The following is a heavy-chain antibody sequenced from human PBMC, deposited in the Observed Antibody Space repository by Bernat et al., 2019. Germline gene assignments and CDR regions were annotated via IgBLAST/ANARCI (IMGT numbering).Heavy chain of an antibody. D-gene: IGHD3-10*01. Sequence: QVQLVQSGAEVKKPGASVKGSCKASGYTFTSYAMHWVRQAPGQRLEWMGWINAGNGNTKYSQKFQGRVTITRDTSASTAYMELSSLRSEDTAVYYCARAVGWYYYCSWSYSFDFWCQGTLVSSSS. CDR2: INAGNGNT. CDR3: ARAVGWYYYCSWSYSFDF. V-gene: IGHV1-3*01. CDR1: GYTFTSYA. J-gene: IGHJ4*02.